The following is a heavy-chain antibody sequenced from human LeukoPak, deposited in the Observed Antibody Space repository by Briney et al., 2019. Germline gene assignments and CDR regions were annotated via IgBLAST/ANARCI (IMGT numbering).Heavy chain of an antibody. Sequence: ASVKVSCKASGYTFTGFYMHWVRQAPGQGLEWMGWINPNSGVTNYAQKFQGRVTITRNTSISTAYMELSSLRSEDTAVYYCARYDSSGSLAYWGQGTLVTVSS. D-gene: IGHD3-22*01. CDR3: ARYDSSGSLAY. CDR2: INPNSGVT. V-gene: IGHV1-2*02. J-gene: IGHJ4*02. CDR1: GYTFTGFY.